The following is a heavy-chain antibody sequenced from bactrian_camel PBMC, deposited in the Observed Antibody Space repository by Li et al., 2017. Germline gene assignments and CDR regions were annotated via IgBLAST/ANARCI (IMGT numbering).Heavy chain of an antibody. Sequence: HVQLVESGGGSARAGGTLTLSCAAAIDYSTTLCMAWFRQVPGKEREGVARIDNGGNARYAESVKGRFTISKDNAKNTLYLEMNSLKPEDTAMYYCAAEYCSNRACHTCGQRAPNFASFTYFGQGTQVTVS. D-gene: IGHD7*01. CDR1: IDYSTTLC. CDR2: IDNGGNA. J-gene: IGHJ4*01. V-gene: IGHV3S55*01.